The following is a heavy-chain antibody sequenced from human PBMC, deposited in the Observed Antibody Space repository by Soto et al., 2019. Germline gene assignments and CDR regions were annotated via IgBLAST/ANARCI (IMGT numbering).Heavy chain of an antibody. D-gene: IGHD3-10*01. CDR2: AIPVFGIA. CDR1: RGTFGNYA. CDR3: VRVAVPGIYGEDV. J-gene: IGHJ6*02. V-gene: IGHV1-69*09. Sequence: QVQLVQSGAEGKKPGSSVKVSCKASRGTFGNYAISWVRQAPGQGLEWVGKAIPVFGIANYAQKFEGRVTITADRFTNTAYMELSSLRSEDTALYYCVRVAVPGIYGEDVWGQGTTVTVSS.